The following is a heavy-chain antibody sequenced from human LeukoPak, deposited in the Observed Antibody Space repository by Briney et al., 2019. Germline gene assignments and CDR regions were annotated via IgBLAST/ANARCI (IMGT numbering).Heavy chain of an antibody. J-gene: IGHJ3*02. D-gene: IGHD3-22*01. CDR1: GGSFSGYY. V-gene: IGHV4-34*01. CDR3: ARLVVITTYIAFDI. Sequence: KPSETLSLTCAVYGGSFSGYYWSWIRQPPGKGLEWIGEINHSGSTNYNPSLKSRVTISVDTSKNQFSLKLSSVTAADTAVYYCARLVVITTYIAFDIWGQGTMVTVSS. CDR2: INHSGST.